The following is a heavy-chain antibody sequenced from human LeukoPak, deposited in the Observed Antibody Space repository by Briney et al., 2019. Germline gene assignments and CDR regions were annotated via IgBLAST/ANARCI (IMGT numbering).Heavy chain of an antibody. CDR1: GGSISSSSYY. V-gene: IGHV4-39*07. J-gene: IGHJ1*01. CDR2: IYYSGST. Sequence: SETLSLTCTVSGGSISSSSYYWGWIRQPPGKGLEWIGSIYYSGSTYYNPSLKSRVTISVDTSKNHFSLRLSSVTAADTAVYYCARDRARQLQWLVRSDWGQGTLVTVSS. CDR3: ARDRARQLQWLVRSD. D-gene: IGHD6-19*01.